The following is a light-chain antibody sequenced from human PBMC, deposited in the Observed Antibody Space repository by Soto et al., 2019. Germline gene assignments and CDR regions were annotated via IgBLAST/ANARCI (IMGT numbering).Light chain of an antibody. V-gene: IGLV2-14*01. CDR2: DVS. CDR3: SSYTSSSTVV. CDR1: SSDVGGYNY. Sequence: QSALTQPASVSXSXXXSITISCTGTSSDVGGYNYVSWYQQHPGKAPKLMIYDVSNRPSGVSNRFSGSKSGNTASLTISGLQAEDEADYYCSSYTSSSTVVFGGGTKLTVL. J-gene: IGLJ2*01.